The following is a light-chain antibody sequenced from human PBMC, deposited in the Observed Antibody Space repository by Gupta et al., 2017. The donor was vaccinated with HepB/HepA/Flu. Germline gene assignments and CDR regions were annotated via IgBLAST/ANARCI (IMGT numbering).Light chain of an antibody. V-gene: IGKV2-28*01. Sequence: VIPPSPLSLPVTPDEPDSISCRSSQSLLHSTVNNYLEWYLQKPGQSPQLLIYLGSNRASGVPDRFSGSGSGTDLTLTISSVQAEDVGGYYCKKVNNTPVTFGGGTKVEIK. J-gene: IGKJ4*01. CDR2: LGS. CDR3: KKVNNTPVT. CDR1: QSLLHSTVNNY.